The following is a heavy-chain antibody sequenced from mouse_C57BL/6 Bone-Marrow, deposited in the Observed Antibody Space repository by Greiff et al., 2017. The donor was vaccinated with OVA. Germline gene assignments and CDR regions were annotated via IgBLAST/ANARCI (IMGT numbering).Heavy chain of an antibody. Sequence: EVQLVESGGDLVKPGGSLKLSCAASGFTFSSYGMSWVRQTPDKRLEWVATISSGGSYTYYPDSVKGRFTISRDNAKNTLYLQMSSLKSEDTAMYYCARLLAWYFDVWGTGTTVTVSS. D-gene: IGHD1-1*01. V-gene: IGHV5-6*01. CDR1: GFTFSSYG. J-gene: IGHJ1*03. CDR2: ISSGGSYT. CDR3: ARLLAWYFDV.